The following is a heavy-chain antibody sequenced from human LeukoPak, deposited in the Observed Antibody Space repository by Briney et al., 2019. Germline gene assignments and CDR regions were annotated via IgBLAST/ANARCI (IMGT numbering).Heavy chain of an antibody. CDR2: IGGSGGTT. Sequence: PGGSLRLSCAASGFTFSSYAMTWVRQAPGKGLEWVSAIGGSGGTTYYADSVKGRFTISRDNSKNTLYLQMNSLRAEDTAVYYCAKAMAPTTVVTPVDHWGQGTLVTVSS. CDR1: GFTFSSYA. D-gene: IGHD4-23*01. V-gene: IGHV3-23*01. CDR3: AKAMAPTTVVTPVDH. J-gene: IGHJ4*02.